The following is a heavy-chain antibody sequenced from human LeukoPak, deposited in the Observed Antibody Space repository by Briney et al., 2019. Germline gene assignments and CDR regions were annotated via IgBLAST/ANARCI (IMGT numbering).Heavy chain of an antibody. CDR1: GGAISSYY. J-gene: IGHJ5*02. V-gene: IGHV4-59*01. CDR3: ARDKGGPQLDP. CDR2: IYYSGST. Sequence: PSETLSLICTVSGGAISSYYWSWILQPPGKGLEWIGYIYYSGSTNYNPSLKSRVAISVDTSKNQFSLKLSSVTAADTAVYYCARDKGGPQLDPWGQGTLVTVSS.